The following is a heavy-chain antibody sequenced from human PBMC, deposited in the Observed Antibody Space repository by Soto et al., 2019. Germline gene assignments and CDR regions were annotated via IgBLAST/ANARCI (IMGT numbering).Heavy chain of an antibody. CDR1: GFTFSSYE. CDR2: ISSSGSTI. D-gene: IGHD5-12*01. Sequence: GGSLRLSCAASGFTFSSYEMNWVRQAPGKGLEWVSYISSSGSTIYYADSVKGRFTISRDNAKNSLYLQMNSLRAEDTAVYYCSRAFKVAANAFDIWGQGTTVTVSS. V-gene: IGHV3-48*03. J-gene: IGHJ3*02. CDR3: SRAFKVAANAFDI.